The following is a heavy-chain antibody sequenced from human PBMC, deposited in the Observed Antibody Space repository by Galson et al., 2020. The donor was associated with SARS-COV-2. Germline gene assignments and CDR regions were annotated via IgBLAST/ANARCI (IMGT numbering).Heavy chain of an antibody. Sequence: GGSLRLPCSAPGLTFSSYAMHWAPQAPGKGLEYVSAISSNGGSTYYADPVKARFPISRDNSNNTLYLQMSSLRAEDTAVYYCVKQDIVVVPAAMGGYYYYYEMDVWGKGTTVTVSS. CDR1: GLTFSSYA. J-gene: IGHJ6*04. V-gene: IGHV3-64D*06. D-gene: IGHD2-2*01. CDR3: VKQDIVVVPAAMGGYYYYYEMDV. CDR2: ISSNGGST.